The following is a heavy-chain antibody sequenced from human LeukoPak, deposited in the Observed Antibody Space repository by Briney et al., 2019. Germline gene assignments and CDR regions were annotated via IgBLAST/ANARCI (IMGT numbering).Heavy chain of an antibody. V-gene: IGHV5-51*01. Sequence: GASLKISCKGSGYRFTSYWIGWVRQMPGKGLEWMGIIYPGDSDTRYSPSFQGQVTISADTSISTAYLQWSSLKASDTAMYYCARRDVVVVAARLGAFDIWGQGTMVTVSS. CDR3: ARRDVVVVAARLGAFDI. J-gene: IGHJ3*02. CDR2: IYPGDSDT. D-gene: IGHD2-15*01. CDR1: GYRFTSYW.